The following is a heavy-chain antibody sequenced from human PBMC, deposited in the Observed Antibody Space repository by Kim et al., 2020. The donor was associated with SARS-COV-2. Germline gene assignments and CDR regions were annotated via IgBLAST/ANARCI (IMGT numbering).Heavy chain of an antibody. CDR3: AKDGYSSGWHGVGATKYTVVGDY. CDR2: ISGSGGST. J-gene: IGHJ4*02. D-gene: IGHD6-19*01. V-gene: IGHV3-23*01. CDR1: GFTFSSYA. Sequence: GGSLRLSCAASGFTFSSYAMSWVRQAPGKGLEWVSAISGSGGSTYYADSVKGRFTISRDNSKNTLYLQMNSLRAEDTAVYYCAKDGYSSGWHGVGATKYTVVGDYWGQGTLVTVSS.